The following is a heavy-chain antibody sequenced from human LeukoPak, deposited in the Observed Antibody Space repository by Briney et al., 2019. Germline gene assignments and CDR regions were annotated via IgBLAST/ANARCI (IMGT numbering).Heavy chain of an antibody. CDR1: GYSMSSGYY. J-gene: IGHJ6*03. V-gene: IGHV4-38-2*01. CDR2: NYHSGST. D-gene: IGHD5-18*01. Sequence: SETLSLTCAVSGYSMSSGYYWGWIRQPPWEGLEWIGSNYHSGSTYHNPSLKSRVTISVDKSKNQISLKLSSVTAADTAVYYCARGVSRGYSYGRYYMDVWGKGTTVTVSS. CDR3: ARGVSRGYSYGRYYMDV.